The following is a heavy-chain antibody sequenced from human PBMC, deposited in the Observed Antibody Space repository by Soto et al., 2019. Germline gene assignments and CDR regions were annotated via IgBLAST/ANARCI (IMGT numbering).Heavy chain of an antibody. CDR3: AKARGRYYYDSGSDY. D-gene: IGHD3-22*01. CDR1: GFTFDDYA. Sequence: EVQLVESGGGLVQPGRSLRLSCAASGFTFDDYAMHWVRQAPGKGLEWVSGISWNSGSIGYADSVKGRFTISRDNAKNSLYLQMNSLRAEDTALYYCAKARGRYYYDSGSDYWGQGTLVTVSS. CDR2: ISWNSGSI. J-gene: IGHJ4*02. V-gene: IGHV3-9*01.